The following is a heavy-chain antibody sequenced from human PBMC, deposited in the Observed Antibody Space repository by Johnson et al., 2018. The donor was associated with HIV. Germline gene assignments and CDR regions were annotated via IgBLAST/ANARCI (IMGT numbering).Heavy chain of an antibody. V-gene: IGHV3-33*01. D-gene: IGHD3-22*01. Sequence: QVQLVESGGGVVQPGRSLRLSCAASGFTFSSYGMHWVRQAPGKGLEWVAVIWYDGSNKYYVDSVKGRFTIYRDNAKNSLYLQMNSLRAEDTAVYYCARDTKYYYDSSGNYYEHDAFDIWGQGTMVTVSS. CDR3: ARDTKYYYDSSGNYYEHDAFDI. CDR1: GFTFSSYG. CDR2: IWYDGSNK. J-gene: IGHJ3*02.